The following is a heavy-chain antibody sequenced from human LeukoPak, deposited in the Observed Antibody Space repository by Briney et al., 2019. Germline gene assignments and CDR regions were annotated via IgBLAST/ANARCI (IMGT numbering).Heavy chain of an antibody. J-gene: IGHJ6*02. D-gene: IGHD2-21*02. V-gene: IGHV4-59*01. CDR1: GGSIRSYY. Sequence: SETLSLTCTVSGGSIRSYYWNWIRQPPGKGLEWIGYIYDSGTTNYNPSLKSRVTMSVDSSKNQFSLKLTSVTAADTAVYYCARSVVVTATLRYHYGMDVWGQGTPVTVSS. CDR2: IYDSGTT. CDR3: ARSVVVTATLRYHYGMDV.